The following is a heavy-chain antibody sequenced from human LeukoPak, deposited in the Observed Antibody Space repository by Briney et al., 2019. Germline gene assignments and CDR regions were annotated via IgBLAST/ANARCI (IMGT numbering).Heavy chain of an antibody. CDR1: GSIFNVYY. J-gene: IGHJ4*02. CDR2: ISPDGGVT. V-gene: IGHV1-2*02. CDR3: ARENWYYDH. Sequence: ASVKVSCKSYGSIFNVYYMHWVRQVPGQGLEWMGWISPDGGVTNYAQKFQGRVTLTRDSATKTDYMELSRLTSDDTAVYYCARENWYYDHWGQGTLVTVSS.